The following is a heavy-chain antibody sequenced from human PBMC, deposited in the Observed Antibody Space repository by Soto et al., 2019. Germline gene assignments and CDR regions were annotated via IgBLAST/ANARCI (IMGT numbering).Heavy chain of an antibody. Sequence: AGGSLRLSCAASGFTFSSYAMSWVRQAPGKGLEWVSAISGSGGSTYYADSVKGRFTISRDNSKNTLYLQMNSLRAEDTAVYYCAKPMDYYYDSSGSFDYWGQGTLVTVSS. CDR1: GFTFSSYA. CDR3: AKPMDYYYDSSGSFDY. V-gene: IGHV3-23*01. CDR2: ISGSGGST. D-gene: IGHD3-22*01. J-gene: IGHJ4*02.